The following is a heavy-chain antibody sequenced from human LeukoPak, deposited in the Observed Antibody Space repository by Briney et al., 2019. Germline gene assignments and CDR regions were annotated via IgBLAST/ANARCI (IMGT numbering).Heavy chain of an antibody. CDR3: PRDSQQLGRYYYYYMDA. CDR2: ISSSGSTI. J-gene: IGHJ6*03. CDR1: GFTFSDYY. Sequence: GGSLRLSCAASGFTFSDYYMSWIRQAPGKGLEWVSYISSSGSTIYYADSVKGRFTISRDNAKNSLYLQMNSLRAEDTAVYYCPRDSQQLGRYYYYYMDAWGKGTTVTVSS. D-gene: IGHD6-13*01. V-gene: IGHV3-11*04.